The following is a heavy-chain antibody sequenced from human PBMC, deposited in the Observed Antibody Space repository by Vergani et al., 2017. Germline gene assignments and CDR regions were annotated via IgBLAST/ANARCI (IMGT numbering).Heavy chain of an antibody. J-gene: IGHJ4*02. Sequence: QVQLVETGGGVGQPGGSLRLYCATSGYSLNSYGAHWVRQAPGKGLEWVAFIGYDGRSKYDVDSVTGRFTNYRDTSKKTLSLQMRSLRADDTAVYYCAKDGGGNSDYGLFDYWGQGSLVTVSS. D-gene: IGHD4-17*01. CDR3: AKDGGGNSDYGLFDY. CDR2: IGYDGRSK. CDR1: GYSLNSYG. V-gene: IGHV3-30*02.